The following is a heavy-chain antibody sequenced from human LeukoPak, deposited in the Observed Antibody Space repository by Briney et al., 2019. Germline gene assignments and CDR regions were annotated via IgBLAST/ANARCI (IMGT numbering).Heavy chain of an antibody. CDR1: GLTFSSHW. D-gene: IGHD2-15*01. Sequence: GGSLRLSCAASGLTFSSHWMHWVRQAPGKGLVWVSRITNDGSSTTYADSVKGRFTISRDNAKNSLYLQMNSLRAEDTAVYYCARDRDYSPTWILQHWGQGTLVTVSS. CDR2: ITNDGSST. CDR3: ARDRDYSPTWILQH. J-gene: IGHJ1*01. V-gene: IGHV3-74*01.